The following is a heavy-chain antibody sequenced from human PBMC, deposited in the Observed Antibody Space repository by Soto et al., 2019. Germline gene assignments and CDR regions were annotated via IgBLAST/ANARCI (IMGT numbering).Heavy chain of an antibody. J-gene: IGHJ5*02. Sequence: SETLSLTCTVSCGSISSGDYYWSWIRQPPGKGLEWIGYIYYSGSTYYNPSLKSRVTISVDTSKNQFSLKLSSVTAADTAVYYCARGFKTYYDFWRGFDPWGQGTLVTVSS. CDR2: IYYSGST. CDR1: CGSISSGDYY. V-gene: IGHV4-30-4*01. CDR3: ARGFKTYYDFWRGFDP. D-gene: IGHD3-3*01.